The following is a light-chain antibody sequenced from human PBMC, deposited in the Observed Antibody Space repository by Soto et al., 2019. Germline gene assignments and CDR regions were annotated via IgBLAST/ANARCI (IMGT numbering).Light chain of an antibody. CDR1: SSDVGAFNF. V-gene: IGLV2-14*01. Sequence: QSVLTQPASVSGSPGQSITISCTGTSSDVGAFNFVSWYQQHPGKAPKLIIYEVTNRPSGVSNRFSGSKSGNTASLTISGLQAEDEADFYCNSYTTSSTLVFGTGTKV. CDR2: EVT. J-gene: IGLJ1*01. CDR3: NSYTTSSTLV.